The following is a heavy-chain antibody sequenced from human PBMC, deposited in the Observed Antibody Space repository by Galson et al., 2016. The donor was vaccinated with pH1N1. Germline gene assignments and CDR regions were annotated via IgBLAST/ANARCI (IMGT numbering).Heavy chain of an antibody. CDR3: AKDVLDCSGGRCDPDFPLRNWFDP. CDR2: IKQDGSEK. Sequence: SLRLSCAASGFTFSSYWMSWVRQAPGKGLEWVANIKQDGSEKHYVDSVKGRFTISRDNSKNTLYLEMNSLRVEDTAVYYCAKDVLDCSGGRCDPDFPLRNWFDPWGLGTLVTVSS. D-gene: IGHD2-15*01. CDR1: GFTFSSYW. V-gene: IGHV3-7*01. J-gene: IGHJ5*02.